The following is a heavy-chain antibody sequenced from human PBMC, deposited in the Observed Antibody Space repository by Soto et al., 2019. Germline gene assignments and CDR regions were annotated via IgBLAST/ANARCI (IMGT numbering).Heavy chain of an antibody. J-gene: IGHJ6*03. CDR2: IIPIVGLT. D-gene: IGHD2-8*02. CDR3: ARPPGGHDAGGNYMDV. CDR1: GGSLSSYP. V-gene: IGHV1-69*02. Sequence: QVQLLQSGSEVKKPGSSVKVSCRASGGSLSSYPVTWVRQAPGQGLEWMGRIIPIVGLTNYAQKFQGRVTITADKSTSTADMELSSLRADDTAVYYCARPPGGHDAGGNYMDVWGKGTTVIVSS.